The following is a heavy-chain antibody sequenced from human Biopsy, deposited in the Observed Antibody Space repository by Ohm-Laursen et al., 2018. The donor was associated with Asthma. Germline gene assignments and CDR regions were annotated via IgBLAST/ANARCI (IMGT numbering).Heavy chain of an antibody. Sequence: SLRLSCAASGFTVSTNGMSWVRQPPGKGLEWVSVIYSGGGTYYADSVQGRVTISRDNSRNRLYLQINRLTVEDSAVYFCARQSGQDYGDSSGFDIWGQGTKVAVS. D-gene: IGHD3-22*01. CDR1: GFTVSTNG. J-gene: IGHJ3*02. CDR3: ARQSGQDYGDSSGFDI. CDR2: IYSGGGT. V-gene: IGHV3-53*05.